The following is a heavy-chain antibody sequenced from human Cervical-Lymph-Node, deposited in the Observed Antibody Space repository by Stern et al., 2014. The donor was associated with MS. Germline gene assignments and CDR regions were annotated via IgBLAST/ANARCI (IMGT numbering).Heavy chain of an antibody. D-gene: IGHD6-13*01. CDR2: IYPGDSDT. J-gene: IGHJ5*02. CDR1: GYKFTNYW. V-gene: IGHV5-51*01. Sequence: EVQLVESGAEVKKPGESLKISCKGSGYKFTNYWIGWVRQMPGKGLEWMGIIYPGDSDTRYSPSFQGQVTISADKSINPAYLQWSSLKASDTAMYYCARSTSSWYSWFDPWGQGTLVTVSS. CDR3: ARSTSSWYSWFDP.